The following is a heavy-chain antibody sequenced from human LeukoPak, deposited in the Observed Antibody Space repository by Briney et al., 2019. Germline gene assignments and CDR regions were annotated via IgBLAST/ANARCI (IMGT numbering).Heavy chain of an antibody. CDR3: AKDRGPQWWGSFDY. Sequence: ASVKVSCKASGYTFTGYYIHWARQAPGQGLEWMGWINPHSGDTNYAQSFQGRVTMTRDTSISTVYMDLSRLRSDDTAVYYCAKDRGPQWWGSFDYWGQGTLVTVSS. D-gene: IGHD3-16*01. V-gene: IGHV1-2*02. CDR1: GYTFTGYY. CDR2: INPHSGDT. J-gene: IGHJ4*02.